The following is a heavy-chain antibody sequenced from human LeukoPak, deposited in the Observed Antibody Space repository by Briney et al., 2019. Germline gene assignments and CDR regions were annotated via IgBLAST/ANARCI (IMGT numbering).Heavy chain of an antibody. CDR1: GFTFSSYV. CDR2: ISYDGSNK. V-gene: IGHV3-30*04. CDR3: AKDSRGYSSGWYDYYYYYYMDV. D-gene: IGHD6-19*01. J-gene: IGHJ6*03. Sequence: GGSLRLSCAASGFTFSSYVMHWVRQAPGKGLEWVAIISYDGSNKYYADSVKGRFTISRDNSKNTLYLQMNSLRAEDTAVYYCAKDSRGYSSGWYDYYYYYYMDVWGKGTTVTISS.